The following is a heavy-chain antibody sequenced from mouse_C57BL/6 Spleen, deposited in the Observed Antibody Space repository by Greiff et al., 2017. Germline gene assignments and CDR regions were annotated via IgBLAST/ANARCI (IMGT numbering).Heavy chain of an antibody. V-gene: IGHV1-52*01. CDR2: IDPSDSET. CDR3: ARRDYGSSPLDY. J-gene: IGHJ2*01. D-gene: IGHD1-1*01. CDR1: GYTFTSYW. Sequence: QVQLQQPGAELVRPGSSVKLSCKASGYTFTSYWMHWVKQRPIQGLEWIGNIDPSDSETHYNQKFKDKATLTVDKSSSTAYMQLSSLTSEDSAVYYCARRDYGSSPLDYWGQGTTLTVSS.